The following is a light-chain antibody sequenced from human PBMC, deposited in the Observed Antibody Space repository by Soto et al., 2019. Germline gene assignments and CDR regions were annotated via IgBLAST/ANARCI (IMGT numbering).Light chain of an antibody. V-gene: IGKV3-11*01. CDR1: QSVNSF. Sequence: EIVLTQSPATLSLSPGERATLSCRASQSVNSFLAWYQQKPGQAPRLLIYDASNRATGIPARFSGGGSGTVFTLTISSLEPEDSALYYCQQRTLWPPHTFGGGSKVEIK. J-gene: IGKJ4*01. CDR2: DAS. CDR3: QQRTLWPPHT.